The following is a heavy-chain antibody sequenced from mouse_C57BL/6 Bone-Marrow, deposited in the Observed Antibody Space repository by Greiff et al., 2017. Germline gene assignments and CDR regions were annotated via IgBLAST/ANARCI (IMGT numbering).Heavy chain of an antibody. CDR1: GFTFSSYG. CDR2: ISSGGSYT. V-gene: IGHV5-6*02. Sequence: EVKVVESGGDLVKPGGSLKLSCAASGFTFSSYGMSWVRQTPDKRLEWVATISSGGSYTYYPDSVKGRFTISRDNAKNTLYLQMSSLKSEDTAMYYCARRPYDGYYYAMDYWGQGTSVTVSS. J-gene: IGHJ4*01. CDR3: ARRPYDGYYYAMDY. D-gene: IGHD2-3*01.